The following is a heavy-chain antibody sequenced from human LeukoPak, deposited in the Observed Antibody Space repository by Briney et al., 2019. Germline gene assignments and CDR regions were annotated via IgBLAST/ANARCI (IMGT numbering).Heavy chain of an antibody. CDR1: GFTFSDYY. D-gene: IGHD2-2*01. CDR3: AREGEICSSPSCLDGFDI. J-gene: IGHJ3*02. Sequence: PGGSLRLSCAASGFTFSDYYMSWIRQAPGKGLEWVSYISSSGSTIYYADSVKGRFTISRDNAKNSLYLQMNSLRAEDTAVYYCAREGEICSSPSCLDGFDIWGQGTMVTVSS. V-gene: IGHV3-11*04. CDR2: ISSSGSTI.